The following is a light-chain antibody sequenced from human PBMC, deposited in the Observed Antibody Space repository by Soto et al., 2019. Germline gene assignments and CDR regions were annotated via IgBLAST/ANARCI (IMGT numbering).Light chain of an antibody. CDR2: TVS. CDR1: QSLVYTDGNAY. V-gene: IGKV2-30*01. CDR3: MQGTYWPIT. Sequence: VVMTQSPLSLPVTLGQPASISCRSSQSLVYTDGNAYLNWFHQRPGQSPRRLIYTVSNRDSGVPDRFSGSGSGTDVTLKISRVEAEDVGVYYCMQGTYWPITFGQGTRLEIK. J-gene: IGKJ5*01.